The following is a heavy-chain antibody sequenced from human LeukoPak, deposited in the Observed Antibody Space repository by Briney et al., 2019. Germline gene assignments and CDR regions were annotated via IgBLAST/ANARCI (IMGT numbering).Heavy chain of an antibody. CDR2: IYTSGST. D-gene: IGHD3-16*01. CDR1: GGSISSSSYY. Sequence: SETLSLTCTVSGGSISSSSYYWNWIRQPAGKGLEWIGHIYTSGSTNYNPSLKSRVTMSVDTSKNQFSLKLSSVTAADTAVYYCARGGEVPIWGQGTMVTVSS. J-gene: IGHJ3*02. CDR3: ARGGEVPI. V-gene: IGHV4-61*09.